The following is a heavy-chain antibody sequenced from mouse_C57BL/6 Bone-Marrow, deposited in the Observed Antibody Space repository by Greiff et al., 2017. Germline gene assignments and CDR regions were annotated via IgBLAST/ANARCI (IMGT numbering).Heavy chain of an antibody. V-gene: IGHV1-63*01. CDR3: AIYYDYEGYAMDY. J-gene: IGHJ4*01. CDR2: IYPGGGYT. CDR1: GYTFTNYW. D-gene: IGHD2-4*01. Sequence: VQLQQSGAELVRPGTSVKMSCKASGYTFTNYWIGWAKQRPGHGLEWIGDIYPGGGYTNYNEKFKGKATLTADKSSSTAYMQFSSLTSEDSAIYYCAIYYDYEGYAMDYWGQGTSVTVSS.